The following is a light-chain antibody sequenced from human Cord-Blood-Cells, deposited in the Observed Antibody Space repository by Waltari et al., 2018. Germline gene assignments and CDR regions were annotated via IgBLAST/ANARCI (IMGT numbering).Light chain of an antibody. V-gene: IGLV2-11*01. CDR3: CSYAGSYTFYV. Sequence: QSALTQPRSVSGSPGQSVTISCTGTSSDVGGYNYVSWYQQHPGKAPKLMIYDVSKRPQGVPDRFSGSKSGNPASLTSSGLQAEDEADYYCCSYAGSYTFYVFGTGTKVTVL. CDR2: DVS. CDR1: SSDVGGYNY. J-gene: IGLJ1*01.